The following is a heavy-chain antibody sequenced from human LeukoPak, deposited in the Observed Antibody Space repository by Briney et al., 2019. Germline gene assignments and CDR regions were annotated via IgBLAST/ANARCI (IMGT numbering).Heavy chain of an antibody. CDR3: ARLRDIAAAGVYFDY. J-gene: IGHJ4*02. CDR1: GFTFSSYA. CDR2: ISGSGGST. Sequence: SGGSLRLSCAASGFTFSSYAMSWVRQAPGKGLEWVSAISGSGGSTHYADSVKGRFTISRDNSKNTLYLQMNSLRAEDTAVYYCARLRDIAAAGVYFDYWGQGTLVTVSS. D-gene: IGHD6-13*01. V-gene: IGHV3-23*01.